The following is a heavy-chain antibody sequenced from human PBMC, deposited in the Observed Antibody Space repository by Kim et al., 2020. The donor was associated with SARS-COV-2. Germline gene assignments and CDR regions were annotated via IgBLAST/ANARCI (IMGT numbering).Heavy chain of an antibody. J-gene: IGHJ4*02. CDR1: GGSISVTTHY. CDR3: VRRYGSGSYYNNYLDY. V-gene: IGHV4-39*01. CDR2: VYYSGNS. D-gene: IGHD3-10*01. Sequence: SETLSLTCTVTGGSISVTTHYWGWIRQFPGKGLEWIGTVYYSGNSYFKPSLRGRATIFVDTSKNQFSLKLSSVTAADTAIYYCVRRYGSGSYYNNYLDYWGQGSLVTVSS.